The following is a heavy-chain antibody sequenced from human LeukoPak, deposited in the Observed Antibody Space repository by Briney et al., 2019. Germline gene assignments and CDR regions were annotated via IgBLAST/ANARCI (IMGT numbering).Heavy chain of an antibody. J-gene: IGHJ5*02. CDR3: ARAHLKYYDILTGSPAAYWFDP. Sequence: PGGSLRLSCAASGFTVSSNYMSWVRQAPGKGLEWVSVIYSGGSTYYADSVKGRFTISRDNAKNSLYLQMNSLRAEDTAVYYCARAHLKYYDILTGSPAAYWFDPWGQGTLVTVSS. CDR2: IYSGGST. D-gene: IGHD3-9*01. CDR1: GFTVSSNY. V-gene: IGHV3-66*01.